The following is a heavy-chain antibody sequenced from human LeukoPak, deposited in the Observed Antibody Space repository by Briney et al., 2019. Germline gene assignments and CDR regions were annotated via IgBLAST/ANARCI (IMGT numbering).Heavy chain of an antibody. CDR2: ISYDGSKK. V-gene: IGHV3-30*03. D-gene: IGHD1-26*01. CDR3: AREESGSYFSWSVGYFDY. J-gene: IGHJ4*02. Sequence: GGSLRLSCAASGFTFRSYGMHWVRQAPGKGLEWVAVISYDGSKKYYADFVKGRFTISRDNSKNTLYLQMNSLRAEDTAVYYCAREESGSYFSWSVGYFDYWGQGTLVTVSS. CDR1: GFTFRSYG.